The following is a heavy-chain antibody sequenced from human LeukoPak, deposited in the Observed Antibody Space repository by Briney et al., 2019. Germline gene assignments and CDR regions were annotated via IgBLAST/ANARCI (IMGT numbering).Heavy chain of an antibody. CDR3: AKDTPNIVVVPAATFDY. CDR1: GFTFSNYG. Sequence: GGSLRLSCAASGFTFSNYGMHWVRQAPGKGLEWVAVISYDESDKYYADSVKGRFTISRDNSKNTLYLQMNSLRAEDTAVYYCAKDTPNIVVVPAATFDYWGQGTLVTVSS. J-gene: IGHJ4*02. D-gene: IGHD2-2*01. V-gene: IGHV3-30*18. CDR2: ISYDESDK.